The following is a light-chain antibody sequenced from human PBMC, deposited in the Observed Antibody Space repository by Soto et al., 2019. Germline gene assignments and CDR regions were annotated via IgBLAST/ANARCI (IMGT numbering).Light chain of an antibody. V-gene: IGKV1-9*01. J-gene: IGKJ4*01. CDR2: AAS. CDR1: QGISSY. CDR3: QHLNSYPPLT. Sequence: DIELTQSPSFLSASVGDRVTITCRASQGISSYLAWYQQKPGNAPKLLIYAASTLQGGVPSRFSGSGSGTVFTLTISSLQPEDFAAYYCQHLNSYPPLTFGGGTTVDIK.